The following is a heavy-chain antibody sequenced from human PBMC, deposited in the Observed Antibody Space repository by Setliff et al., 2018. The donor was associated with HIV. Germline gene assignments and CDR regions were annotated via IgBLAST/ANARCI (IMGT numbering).Heavy chain of an antibody. CDR1: GGDLKSFV. CDR2: ITPVIGRP. V-gene: IGHV1-69*10. J-gene: IGHJ4*02. Sequence: AASVKVSCKGSGGDLKSFVISWVRQASGQGLEWMGGITPVIGRPKYAQRFHDRVTITADTSTNTAYMELTSLTSDDTAVYYCATSPPHGESGYIWGSDYFDFWGQGALVTVSS. D-gene: IGHD5-12*01. CDR3: ATSPPHGESGYIWGSDYFDF.